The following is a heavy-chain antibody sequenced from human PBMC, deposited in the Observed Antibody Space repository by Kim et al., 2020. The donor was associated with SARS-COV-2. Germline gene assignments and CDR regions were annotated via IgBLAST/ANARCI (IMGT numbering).Heavy chain of an antibody. J-gene: IGHJ4*02. CDR1: GFTFSSYA. Sequence: GGSLRLSCAASGFTFSSYAMSWVRQAPGKGLEWVSAISGSGGSTYYADSVKGRFTISRDNSKNTLYLQMNSLRAEDTAVYYCAKVGMVRGVISVGYFDYWGQETLPTASS. CDR2: ISGSGGST. CDR3: AKVGMVRGVISVGYFDY. D-gene: IGHD3-10*01. V-gene: IGHV3-23*01.